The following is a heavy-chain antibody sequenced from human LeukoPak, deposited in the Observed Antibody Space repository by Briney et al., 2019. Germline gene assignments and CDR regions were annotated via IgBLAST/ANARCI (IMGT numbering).Heavy chain of an antibody. V-gene: IGHV1-2*04. Sequence: ASVKVSCKASGYTFTGYYMHWVRQAPGQGLEWMGWINPNSGGTNYAQKFQGWVTMSVDTSKNQFSLKLSSVTAADTAVYYCARWSCSSTSCYRYFDHWGQGTLVTVSS. CDR2: INPNSGGT. CDR3: ARWSCSSTSCYRYFDH. J-gene: IGHJ4*02. D-gene: IGHD2-2*01. CDR1: GYTFTGYY.